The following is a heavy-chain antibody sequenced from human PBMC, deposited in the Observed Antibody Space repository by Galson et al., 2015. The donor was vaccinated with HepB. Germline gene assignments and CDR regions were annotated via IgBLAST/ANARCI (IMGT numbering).Heavy chain of an antibody. Sequence: SVKVSCKASGYTFIDYDINWVRQATGQGLEWMGWMNPYSGSTGYAQNFQGRVTMTRDTAIGTAYMELSSLRSEDTAVYYCEKGWGDSGYYISYGKDIRGQGTTGAVFS. CDR3: EKGWGDSGYYISYGKDI. D-gene: IGHD1-26*01. CDR1: GYTFIDYD. CDR2: MNPYSGST. V-gene: IGHV1-8*01. J-gene: IGHJ6*02.